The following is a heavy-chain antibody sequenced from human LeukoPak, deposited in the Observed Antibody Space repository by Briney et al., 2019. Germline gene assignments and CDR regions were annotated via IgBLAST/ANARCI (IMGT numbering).Heavy chain of an antibody. D-gene: IGHD6-13*01. V-gene: IGHV3-20*04. CDR1: GFTFDGYG. J-gene: IGHJ4*02. Sequence: GGSLRLSCAASGFTFDGYGMSWVRQAPGKGLEWVSGLNWNGGSTDYADSVKGRFIISRDNAKNCLYLQMNSLRAEVTALYYCAKSASSWPLYYFDYWGQGTLVTVSS. CDR2: LNWNGGST. CDR3: AKSASSWPLYYFDY.